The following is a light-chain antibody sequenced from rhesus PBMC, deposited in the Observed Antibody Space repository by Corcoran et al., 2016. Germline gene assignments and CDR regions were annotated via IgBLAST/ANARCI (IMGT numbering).Light chain of an antibody. CDR2: EVN. J-gene: IGLJ1*01. V-gene: IGLV2-32*02. CDR1: SNDIGGYTY. Sequence: QAALTQPPSVSGSPGQSVTVSCTGTSNDIGGYTYVSWYQHHPDTAPKLLISEVNKRPSGVSVRFSGTKSGNTASLTISGLQAEDEAVYFCSSYAGSNTYIFGGGTRLTVV. CDR3: SSYAGSNTYI.